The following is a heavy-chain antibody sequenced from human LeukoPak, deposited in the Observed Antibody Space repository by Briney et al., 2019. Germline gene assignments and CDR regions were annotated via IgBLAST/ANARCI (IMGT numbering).Heavy chain of an antibody. CDR3: ARDRDSGGRQGYYSDY. V-gene: IGHV3-33*01. CDR2: IYFDGGNK. D-gene: IGHD3-10*01. J-gene: IGHJ4*02. Sequence: PGGSLRLSCAASGFTFSNYGMHWVRQAPGKGLEWLAIIYFDGGNKYYADTVKGRFTISRDNSKSTLYLQMNSPRAEDTALYYCARDRDSGGRQGYYSDYWGQGTLVTVSP. CDR1: GFTFSNYG.